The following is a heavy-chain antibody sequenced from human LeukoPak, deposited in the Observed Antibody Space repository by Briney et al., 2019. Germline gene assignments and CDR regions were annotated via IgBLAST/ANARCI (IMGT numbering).Heavy chain of an antibody. Sequence: GGSLRLSCAASGFTFSSYAMSWVRQAPGKGLEWVSAISCSGGSTYYADSVKGRYTISRDNSKNTLYLQMNSLRAEDTAVYYCAKDRSYYDSSGYLDLGAFDIWGQGTMDPVSS. J-gene: IGHJ3*02. CDR3: AKDRSYYDSSGYLDLGAFDI. CDR2: ISCSGGST. CDR1: GFTFSSYA. D-gene: IGHD3-22*01. V-gene: IGHV3-23*01.